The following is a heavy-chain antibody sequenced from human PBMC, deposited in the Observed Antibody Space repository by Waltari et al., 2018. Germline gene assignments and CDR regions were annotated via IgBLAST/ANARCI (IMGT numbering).Heavy chain of an antibody. D-gene: IGHD2-2*01. CDR1: GLSFSPYW. CDR2: IKYDGSAT. V-gene: IGHV3-7*03. CDR3: ARGSPGYVRVWDS. J-gene: IGHJ4*02. Sequence: EVQLTESGGGLVQPGGSLRLSCPASGLSFSPYWMTWVRQAPGKGLEWVANIKYDGSATYHADSVNGRFSISRDNAKNSLYLQMNSVSAEDTAIYYCARGSPGYVRVWDSWGQGTMVTVST.